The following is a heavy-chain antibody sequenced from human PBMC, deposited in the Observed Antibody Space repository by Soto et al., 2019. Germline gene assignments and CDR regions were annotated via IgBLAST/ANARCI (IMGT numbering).Heavy chain of an antibody. J-gene: IGHJ6*02. CDR3: AREGVVAATGYCYYGMDV. Sequence: PSETLSLTCTVSGGSVSSGSYYWSWIRQPPGKGLEWIGYIYYSGSTNYNPSLKGRVTISVDTSKNQFSLKLSSVTAADTAVYYCAREGVVAATGYCYYGMDVWGQGTTVTVSS. CDR2: IYYSGST. CDR1: GGSVSSGSYY. V-gene: IGHV4-61*01. D-gene: IGHD2-15*01.